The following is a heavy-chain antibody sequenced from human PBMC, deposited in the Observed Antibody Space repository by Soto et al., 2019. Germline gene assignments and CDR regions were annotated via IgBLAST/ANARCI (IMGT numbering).Heavy chain of an antibody. CDR2: INPATGAA. CDR1: GYPVTAYY. Sequence: QLHLVQSGAVMKKPGASVTVSCSASGYPVTAYYMYWGPQAPGGGLARRGGINPATGAAKYTQTLLGRVTLTRDTSTSTVFLELGGLTSEPTAVFCRGSGGVVGVAGSAAVELWGQGTLVTVSS. CDR3: GSGGVVGVAGSAAVEL. J-gene: IGHJ3*01. D-gene: IGHD3-3*01. V-gene: IGHV1-2*02.